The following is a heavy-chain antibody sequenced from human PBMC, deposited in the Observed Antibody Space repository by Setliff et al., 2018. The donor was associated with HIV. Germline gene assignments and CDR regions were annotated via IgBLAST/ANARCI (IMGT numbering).Heavy chain of an antibody. V-gene: IGHV3-7*01. CDR2: INQDGGET. J-gene: IGHJ4*02. CDR1: GFTFSGYW. Sequence: GGSLRLSCAASGFTFSGYWMSWVRQAPGKGLEWVANINQDGGETYHKDSVKGRLAISRDNTNNSLHLQMNSLRVEDTAIYYCARAAPRAGAAPLAYDYWGQGTLVTVSS. D-gene: IGHD1-26*01. CDR3: ARAAPRAGAAPLAYDY.